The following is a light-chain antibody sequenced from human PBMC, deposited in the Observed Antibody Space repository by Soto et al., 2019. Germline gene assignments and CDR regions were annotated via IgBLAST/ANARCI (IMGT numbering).Light chain of an antibody. CDR1: SSNIGTNT. Sequence: QSVLTQPPSASRTPGQRVTISCSGSSSNIGTNTVNWYQHLPGTAPKLLIYSNNQRPSGVPDRFSGSKSATSASLAISGLQSEDEADYYCASWDDSLNGPVFGGGTKLTVL. V-gene: IGLV1-44*01. J-gene: IGLJ2*01. CDR3: ASWDDSLNGPV. CDR2: SNN.